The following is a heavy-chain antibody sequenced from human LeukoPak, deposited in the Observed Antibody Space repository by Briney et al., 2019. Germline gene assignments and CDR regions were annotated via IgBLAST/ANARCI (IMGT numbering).Heavy chain of an antibody. V-gene: IGHV3-53*05. CDR1: GFTVSSND. CDR3: ARGFVLGAAKNYFDY. D-gene: IGHD2-21*02. Sequence: GGSLRLSCAASGFTVSSNDMTWVRQAPGKGLEWVSVIYSGGSTYYADSVKGRFTISRDNSKNTLSLQMNSLRAEDTALYYCARGFVLGAAKNYFDYWGQGALVTVSS. CDR2: IYSGGST. J-gene: IGHJ4*02.